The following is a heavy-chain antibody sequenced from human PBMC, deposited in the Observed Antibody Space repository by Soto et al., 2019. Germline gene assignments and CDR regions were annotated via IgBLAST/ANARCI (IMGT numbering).Heavy chain of an antibody. J-gene: IGHJ4*02. V-gene: IGHV3-15*01. CDR3: PLHSSSSFDY. Sequence: GGSLRLSCAASGFTFSNAWMSWVRQAPGKGLEWVGRIKSKTDGGTTDYAAPVKGRFTISRDDSKNTLYLQMNSLKTEATAVYSCPLHSSSSFDYWGQGTLVTVSS. CDR1: GFTFSNAW. CDR2: IKSKTDGGTT. D-gene: IGHD6-6*01.